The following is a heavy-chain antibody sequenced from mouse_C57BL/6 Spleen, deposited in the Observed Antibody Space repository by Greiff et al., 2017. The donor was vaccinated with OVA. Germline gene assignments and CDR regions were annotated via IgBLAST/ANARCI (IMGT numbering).Heavy chain of an antibody. CDR2: FYPGSGSI. CDR3: ARHEGIYYDYDDYAMDY. J-gene: IGHJ4*01. V-gene: IGHV1-62-2*01. Sequence: QVQLKQSGAELVKPGASVKLSCKASGYTFTEYTIHWVKQRSGQGIEWIGWFYPGSGSIKYNEKFKDKATLTADKSSSTVYMELSRLTSEDSAVYFCARHEGIYYDYDDYAMDYWGQGTSVTVSS. CDR1: GYTFTEYT. D-gene: IGHD2-4*01.